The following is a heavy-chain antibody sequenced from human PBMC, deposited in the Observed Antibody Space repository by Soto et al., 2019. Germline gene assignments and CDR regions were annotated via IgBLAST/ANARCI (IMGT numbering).Heavy chain of an antibody. J-gene: IGHJ6*02. V-gene: IGHV4-30-4*01. CDR3: ARDTREDSHGYSYYYMDV. Sequence: SETLSLTCTVSGGSISFGDYYWSWIRRPPGKGLEWIGYIYSGGSTYYNPSLKSRVTISVDTSKNHFSLKLSSVTAADTAVYYCARDTREDSHGYSYYYMDVWGQGTTVTVSS. D-gene: IGHD2-15*01. CDR1: GGSISFGDYY. CDR2: IYSGGST.